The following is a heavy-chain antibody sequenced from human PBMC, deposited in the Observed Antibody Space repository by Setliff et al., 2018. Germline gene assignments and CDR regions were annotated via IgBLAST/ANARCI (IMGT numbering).Heavy chain of an antibody. J-gene: IGHJ3*02. Sequence: SETLSLTCTVSVDSISSSTYYWGWIRQPPGKGLEWIGSIFYNGMAYYNPSLKSQVIVSVDTSKNQFSLKLSSVTAADTAVYYCARLPGYCNGGNCYGYYTFDIWGQGTMVTVSS. D-gene: IGHD2-15*01. CDR1: VDSISSSTYY. CDR3: ARLPGYCNGGNCYGYYTFDI. V-gene: IGHV4-39*01. CDR2: IFYNGMA.